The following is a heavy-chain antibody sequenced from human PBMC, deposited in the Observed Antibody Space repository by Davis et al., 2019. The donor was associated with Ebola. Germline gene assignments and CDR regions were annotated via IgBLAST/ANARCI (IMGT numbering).Heavy chain of an antibody. V-gene: IGHV3-15*01. CDR3: TTGSGTYSYDNSGYFSVFYFDF. J-gene: IGHJ4*02. D-gene: IGHD3-22*01. CDR2: IQIKPDGAPA. CDR1: GSTFTDDW. Sequence: PGGSLRLSCAASGSTFTDDWMRWVRQSPGKGREWVGRIQIKPDGAPAGYAAPVKGRFTISRDDSTTTVYLQMDSLKIEDTGLYYCTTGSGTYSYDNSGYFSVFYFDFWGQGAPVSVSS.